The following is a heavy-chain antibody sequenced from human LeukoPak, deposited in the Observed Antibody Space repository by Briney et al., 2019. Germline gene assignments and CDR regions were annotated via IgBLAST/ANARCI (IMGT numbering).Heavy chain of an antibody. CDR3: AKGFLPTSSSXXYXSFDF. CDR1: GFTFSNYA. V-gene: IGHV3-23*01. J-gene: IGHJ4*02. Sequence: PGGSLRLSCAASGFTFSNYALTWVRQAPGKGLEWVSAIAFSGSTYYADSVKGRFTISRDDSKNTLYLQMNSLRAEDTAVYYCAKGFLPTSSSXXYXSFDFWGQGTLVTVSS. D-gene: IGHD6-13*01. CDR2: IAFSGST.